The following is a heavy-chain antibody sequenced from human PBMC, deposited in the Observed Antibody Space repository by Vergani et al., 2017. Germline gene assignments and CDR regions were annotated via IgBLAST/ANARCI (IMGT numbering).Heavy chain of an antibody. CDR3: ASGPLYETTVTTYYKQLDY. CDR2: IIPIFGTA. J-gene: IGHJ4*02. Sequence: QVQLVQSGAEVKKPGSSVKVSCKASGGTFSSYAISWVRQAPGQGLEWIGGIIPIFGTANYAQKFQGRVTITADESTSTAYMELSSLRSEDTAVYYCASGPLYETTVTTYYKQLDYWGQGTLVTVSS. V-gene: IGHV1-69*01. CDR1: GGTFSSYA. D-gene: IGHD4-17*01.